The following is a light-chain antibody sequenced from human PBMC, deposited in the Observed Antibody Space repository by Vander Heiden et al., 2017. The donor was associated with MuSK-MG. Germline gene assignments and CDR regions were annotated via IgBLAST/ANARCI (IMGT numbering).Light chain of an antibody. CDR3: CSYSVKTTFV. V-gene: IGLV2-14*01. CDR1: EFDIASSKY. CDR2: GLK. Sequence: SALTPHPSVAGSLGQSTHIPHMGVEFDIASSKYVSWYPPRPASAPPVLLHGLKLRPSGVSDRFSGSRSDNAASLLVSGRQLEGEDDYVCCSYSVKTTFVFGAGTKLTVL. J-gene: IGLJ2*01.